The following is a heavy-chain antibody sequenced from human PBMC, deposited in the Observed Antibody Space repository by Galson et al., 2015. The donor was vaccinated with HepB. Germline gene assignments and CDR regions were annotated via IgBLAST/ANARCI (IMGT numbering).Heavy chain of an antibody. CDR1: GFKFDDHA. CDR2: ISWNSDNM. CDR3: VKDYDGATGYFAN. V-gene: IGHV3-9*01. J-gene: IGHJ4*02. D-gene: IGHD1-26*01. Sequence: LRLSCAGSGFKFDDHAMHWVRQAPGKGLEWISGISWNSDNMAYADSVKGRFTISRDNAKNSLYLQMNTLRLDDTALYFCVKDYDGATGYFANWGQGTLVTVSS.